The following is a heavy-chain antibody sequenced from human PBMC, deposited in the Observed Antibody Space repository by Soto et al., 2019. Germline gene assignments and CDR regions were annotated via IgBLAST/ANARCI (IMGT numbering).Heavy chain of an antibody. CDR3: SRGTSIPASGDY. CDR2: VSAYNGER. J-gene: IGHJ4*01. CDR1: GYTFTNYG. Sequence: QVQLVQSGAEVKKPGASVKVSCKASGYTFTNYGINWVRQAPGQGLEWLGWVSAYNGERRYAQRVQARVIMTTDTPTTTAYMELRSLRSDGTAVYYCSRGTSIPASGDYWGQGTLVTVSS. V-gene: IGHV1-18*01. D-gene: IGHD6-6*01.